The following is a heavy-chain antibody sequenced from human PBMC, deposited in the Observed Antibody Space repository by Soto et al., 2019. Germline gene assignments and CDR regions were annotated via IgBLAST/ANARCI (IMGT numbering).Heavy chain of an antibody. V-gene: IGHV3-48*02. Sequence: GGSLRLSCAASGFTFSSYGMNWVRQAPGKGLEWVSYISSSSSTIYYADSVKGRFTISRDNAKNSLYLQMNSLRDEDTAVYYCARASGYDSSGYYFHDAFDIWGQGTMVTVSS. J-gene: IGHJ3*02. CDR3: ARASGYDSSGYYFHDAFDI. CDR2: ISSSSSTI. CDR1: GFTFSSYG. D-gene: IGHD3-22*01.